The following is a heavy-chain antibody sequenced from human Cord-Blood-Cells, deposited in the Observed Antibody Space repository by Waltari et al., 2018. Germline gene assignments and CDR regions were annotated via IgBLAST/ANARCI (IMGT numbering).Heavy chain of an antibody. CDR3: ARAGYSYGYFDY. CDR2: IYYSGST. J-gene: IGHJ4*02. CDR1: GGPISSSSYY. V-gene: IGHV4-39*01. Sequence: QLQLQESGPGLVKPSETLSLTCTVSGGPISSSSYYLGWIRQPPGKGLEWIGSIYYSGSTYYNPSLKSRVTISVDTSKNQFSLKLSSVTAADTAVYYCARAGYSYGYFDYWGQGTLVTVSS. D-gene: IGHD5-18*01.